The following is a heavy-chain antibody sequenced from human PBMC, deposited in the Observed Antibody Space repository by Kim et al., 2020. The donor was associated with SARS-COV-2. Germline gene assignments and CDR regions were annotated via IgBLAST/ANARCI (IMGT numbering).Heavy chain of an antibody. Sequence: SPSLKGRVTISVDTSKNQFSLKLSSVTAAGTAVYYCAREQLLNYYYYMDVGGKGTTVTVSS. J-gene: IGHJ6*03. V-gene: IGHV4-59*01. CDR3: AREQLLNYYYYMDV. D-gene: IGHD6-6*01.